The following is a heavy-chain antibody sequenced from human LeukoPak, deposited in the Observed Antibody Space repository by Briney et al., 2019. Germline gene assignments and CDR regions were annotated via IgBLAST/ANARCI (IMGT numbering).Heavy chain of an antibody. CDR1: GFTFSDYY. J-gene: IGHJ6*02. Sequence: GGSLRLSCTASGFTFSDYYMSWVRQAPGKGLEWVSYISSSGSTIYYADSVKGRFTISRDNAKNSLYLQMNSLRAEDMAVYYCARSQPYYYGMDVWGQGTTVTVSS. CDR3: ARSQPYYYGMDV. CDR2: ISSSGSTI. V-gene: IGHV3-11*01.